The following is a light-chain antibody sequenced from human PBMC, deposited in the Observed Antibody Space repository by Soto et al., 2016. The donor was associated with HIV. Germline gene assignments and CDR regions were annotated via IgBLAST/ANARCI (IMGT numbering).Light chain of an antibody. J-gene: IGKJ1*01. Sequence: DIQMTQSPSALSASVGDRVTITCRASQGVNNHLAWFQQKPGKVPKRLIYGSSSLQSGVPSRFSGSGSGTEFTLTISSLQPDDFATYYCQQYQTEEGTFGQGTTVEIK. CDR3: QQYQTEEGT. CDR2: GSS. CDR1: QGVNNH. V-gene: IGKV1-17*03.